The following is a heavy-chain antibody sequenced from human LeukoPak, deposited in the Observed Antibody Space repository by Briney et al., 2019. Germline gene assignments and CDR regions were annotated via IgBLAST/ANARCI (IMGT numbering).Heavy chain of an antibody. Sequence: SETLSLTCAVYGGSFSGYYWSWIRRPPGKGLEWIGEINHSGSTNYNPSLKSRVTISVDTSKNQFSLKLSSVTAADTAVYYCARGLGYRRGYYALNYYYYGMDVWGQGTTVTVSS. V-gene: IGHV4-34*01. CDR3: ARGLGYRRGYYALNYYYYGMDV. CDR2: INHSGST. J-gene: IGHJ6*02. CDR1: GGSFSGYY. D-gene: IGHD3-22*01.